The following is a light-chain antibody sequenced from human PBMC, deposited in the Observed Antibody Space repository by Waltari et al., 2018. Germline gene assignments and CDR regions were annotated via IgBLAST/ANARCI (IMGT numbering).Light chain of an antibody. J-gene: IGKJ1*01. CDR1: QSVRSN. CDR3: HHYNYFLWT. V-gene: IGKV3-15*01. CDR2: GAS. Sequence: TQSPATLSVSPGERATLSCRASQSVRSNLAWYQQKPGQAPRLLIYGASTRAPGIPARFSGSGSGTEFTLTISSLQSEDFAGYYCHHYNYFLWTFGQGTKVEIK.